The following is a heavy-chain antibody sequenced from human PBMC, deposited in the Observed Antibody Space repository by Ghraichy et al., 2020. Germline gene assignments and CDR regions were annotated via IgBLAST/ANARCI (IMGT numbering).Heavy chain of an antibody. D-gene: IGHD2-2*01. J-gene: IGHJ5*02. CDR3: ARSQVPAAIGWFDP. CDR1: GGSISSSSYY. CDR2: IYYSGST. Sequence: SETLSLTCTVSGGSISSSSYYWGWIRQPPGKGLEWIGSIYYSGSTNYNPSLKSRVTISVDTSKNQFSLKLSSVTAADTAVYYCARSQVPAAIGWFDPWGQGTLVTVPS. V-gene: IGHV4-39*07.